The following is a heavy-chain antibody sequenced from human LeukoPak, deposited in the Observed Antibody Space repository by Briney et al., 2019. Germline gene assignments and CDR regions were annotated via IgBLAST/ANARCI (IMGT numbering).Heavy chain of an antibody. V-gene: IGHV3-7*01. Sequence: GGSLRLSCAASGFTFSSYWMSWVRQAPGKGLEWVANIKQDGSEKYYVDSVKGRITISRDNAKNSLYLQMNSLRAEDTAVYYCARDEGVWQQLGHFDYWGQGTLVTVSS. CDR3: ARDEGVWQQLGHFDY. D-gene: IGHD6-13*01. CDR2: IKQDGSEK. CDR1: GFTFSSYW. J-gene: IGHJ4*02.